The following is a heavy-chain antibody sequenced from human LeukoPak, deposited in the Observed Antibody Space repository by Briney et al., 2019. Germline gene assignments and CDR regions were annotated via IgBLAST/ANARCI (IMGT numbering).Heavy chain of an antibody. V-gene: IGHV4-39*01. CDR2: SRYNGGT. CDR3: ARQMLWFRGVDV. CDR1: GDSITNNDYY. Sequence: SETLSLTCAVSGDSITNNDYYWAWIRQPPGKGLEWIVSSRYNGGTYYSPSLKSRLTMSRDSSKNQFSLILNSVTAADTAVYFCARQMLWFRGVDVWGQGTTVTVSS. J-gene: IGHJ6*02. D-gene: IGHD5-18*01.